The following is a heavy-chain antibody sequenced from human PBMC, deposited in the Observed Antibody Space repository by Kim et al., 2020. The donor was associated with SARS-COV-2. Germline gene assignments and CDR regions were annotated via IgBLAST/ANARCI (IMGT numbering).Heavy chain of an antibody. J-gene: IGHJ2*01. CDR1: GGSFSGYY. D-gene: IGHD3-10*01. V-gene: IGHV4-34*01. CDR2: INHSGRT. Sequence: SETLSLTCAVYGGSFSGYYWSWIRQPPGKGLEWIGEINHSGRTNYNPSLKSRVTISVDTSKNQFSLKLTSVTAADTAVYDCARRLSNTSGWGSHYGDLWG. CDR3: ARRLSNTSGWGSHYGDL.